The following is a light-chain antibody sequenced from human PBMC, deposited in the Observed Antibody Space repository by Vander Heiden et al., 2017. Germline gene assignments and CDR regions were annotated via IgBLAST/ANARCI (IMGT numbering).Light chain of an antibody. V-gene: IGLV2-11*01. Sequence: QSALPQPRSVSGSLGQSVTISCSGTSSDVGGHNYGSWYQQHPGKAPKLMIDDVSKRPSGVPDRFSGSKSGNTASLTISGLQAEDEADYYCCSYAGSYTYVFGTGTKVTVL. CDR1: SSDVGGHNY. CDR2: DVS. CDR3: CSYAGSYTYV. J-gene: IGLJ1*01.